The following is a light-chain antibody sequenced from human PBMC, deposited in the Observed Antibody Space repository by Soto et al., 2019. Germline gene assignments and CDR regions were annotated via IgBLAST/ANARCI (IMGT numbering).Light chain of an antibody. V-gene: IGKV3-20*01. CDR2: GVS. CDR3: QRYDNSPLT. Sequence: EIVLTQSPGTLSLSPGERATLSCTASQSISGSYLAWYQQKPGQAPRVVIYGVSRRATGIPDRFSGIGSGTDFTLTISRLEPEDFAVYYCQRYDNSPLTFGGGTKVDVK. J-gene: IGKJ4*01. CDR1: QSISGSY.